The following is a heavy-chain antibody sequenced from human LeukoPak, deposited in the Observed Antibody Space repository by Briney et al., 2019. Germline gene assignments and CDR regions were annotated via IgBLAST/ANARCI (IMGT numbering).Heavy chain of an antibody. CDR3: ARVGTTTADY. CDR1: GYTSTSYA. V-gene: IGHV1-3*01. Sequence: ASVKVSCKASGYTSTSYAIHWVRQAPGQRLEWMGWINAGYGNTKYSRKFQGRVTITRDTSATTAYMELSSLSSEDTAVYYCARVGTTTADYWGQGTLVTVSS. CDR2: INAGYGNT. J-gene: IGHJ4*02. D-gene: IGHD4-17*01.